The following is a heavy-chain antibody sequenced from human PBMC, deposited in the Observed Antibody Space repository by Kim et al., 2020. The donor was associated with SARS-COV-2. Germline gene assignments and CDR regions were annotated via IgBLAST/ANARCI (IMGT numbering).Heavy chain of an antibody. J-gene: IGHJ3*02. D-gene: IGHD3-22*01. Sequence: SVKVSCKASGGNFSSYAISWVRQAPGQGLEWMGGIIPIFGTANYAQKFQGRVTITADESTSTAYMELSSLRSEDTAVYYCARDPSVGYDSSGFNDAFDIWGQGTMVTVSS. CDR3: ARDPSVGYDSSGFNDAFDI. CDR2: IIPIFGTA. CDR1: GGNFSSYA. V-gene: IGHV1-69*13.